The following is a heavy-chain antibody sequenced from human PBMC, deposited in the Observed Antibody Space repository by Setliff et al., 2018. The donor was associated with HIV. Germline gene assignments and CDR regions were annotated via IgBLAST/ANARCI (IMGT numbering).Heavy chain of an antibody. Sequence: GGSLRLSCAASGFTFTSFWMSWVRQAPGKGLEWVANINEDGTEKYYVDSVRGRSTISRDNANNSLYLQMSSLRAEDTAVYYCAKDKTGITNAFEYWGQGTLVTVSS. V-gene: IGHV3-7*01. CDR3: AKDKTGITNAFEY. D-gene: IGHD1-7*01. CDR2: INEDGTEK. CDR1: GFTFTSFW. J-gene: IGHJ4*02.